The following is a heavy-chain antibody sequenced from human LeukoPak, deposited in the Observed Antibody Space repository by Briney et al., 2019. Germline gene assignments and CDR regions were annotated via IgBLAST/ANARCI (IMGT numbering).Heavy chain of an antibody. Sequence: PWGSLRLSCAASGFMVSSNYMSWVRQAPGKGLEWVSVIYSGGSTYYADSVKGRFTISRDNSKNTLYLQMNSLRAEDTAMYYCASGKDEAFDIWGQGTMVTVSS. J-gene: IGHJ3*02. CDR3: ASGKDEAFDI. D-gene: IGHD1-14*01. CDR1: GFMVSSNY. V-gene: IGHV3-53*01. CDR2: IYSGGST.